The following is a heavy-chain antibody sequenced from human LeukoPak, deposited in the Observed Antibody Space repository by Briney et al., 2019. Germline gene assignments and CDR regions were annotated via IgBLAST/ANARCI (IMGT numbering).Heavy chain of an antibody. J-gene: IGHJ4*02. CDR2: ISSNGGST. CDR3: ARSDTAMVAAIDY. V-gene: IGHV3-64*01. Sequence: GGSLRLSCAASGFTFSSYAIHWVRQAPGKGLEYVSAISSNGGSTYYANSVKGRFTISRDNSKNTLYLQMGSLRAEDMALYYCARSDTAMVAAIDYWGQGTLVTVSS. D-gene: IGHD5-18*01. CDR1: GFTFSSYA.